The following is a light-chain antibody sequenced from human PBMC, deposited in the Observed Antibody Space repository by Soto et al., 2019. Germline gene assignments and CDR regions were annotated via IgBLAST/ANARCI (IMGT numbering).Light chain of an antibody. J-gene: IGKJ1*01. Sequence: DIQMTQSPSSLSASVGDRVTITGRASQSIGNSLNWYQQKPGKAPKLLIYAASSLQSGVPSRFSGSGSGTDFTLTITSLQPEAFATYCCQQSYSIPPTWTVGQGTKVDNK. CDR3: QQSYSIPPTWT. CDR1: QSIGNS. V-gene: IGKV1-39*01. CDR2: AAS.